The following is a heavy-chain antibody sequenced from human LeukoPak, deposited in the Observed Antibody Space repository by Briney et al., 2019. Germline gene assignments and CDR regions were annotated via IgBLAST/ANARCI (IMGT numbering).Heavy chain of an antibody. J-gene: IGHJ4*02. CDR3: VKENYLGSGSFHY. CDR1: GFTFNTYA. V-gene: IGHV3-23*01. CDR2: ISESGAHT. D-gene: IGHD3-10*01. Sequence: PGGSLRLSCAASGFTFNTYAMSWVRQAPGKGLEWVSAISESGAHTYYADSVKGRFTISRDNSKSTLYLQMNSLRAEDTAVYYCVKENYLGSGSFHYRGQGTLVTVSS.